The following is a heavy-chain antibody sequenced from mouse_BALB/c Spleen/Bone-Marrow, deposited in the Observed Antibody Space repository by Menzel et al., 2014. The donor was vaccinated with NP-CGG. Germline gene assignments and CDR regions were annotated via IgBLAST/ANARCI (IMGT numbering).Heavy chain of an antibody. CDR1: GISLTSYG. CDR2: IWRGGST. V-gene: IGHV2-5-1*01. Sequence: LQEPGPSLVQPSQSLSITCTVSGISLTSYGVHRVRQSPGKGLEWLGVIWRGGSTDYNAAFMSRLSITKDNSKSQVFFKMNSLQADDTAIYYCAKRGNYGYFDYWGQGTTLTVSS. CDR3: AKRGNYGYFDY. D-gene: IGHD2-1*01. J-gene: IGHJ2*01.